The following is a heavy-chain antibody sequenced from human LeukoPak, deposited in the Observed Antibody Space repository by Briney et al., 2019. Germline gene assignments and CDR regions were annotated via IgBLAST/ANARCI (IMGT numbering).Heavy chain of an antibody. CDR2: ISSSSSYI. D-gene: IGHD4-17*01. Sequence: GGSLRLSCVASGFTFSSYSMNWVRQAPGKGLEWVSSISSSSSYIYYADSVKGRFTISRDNAKNSLYLQMNSLRAEDTAVYYCARPGDYGDYLDDAFDIWGQGTMVTVSS. J-gene: IGHJ3*02. V-gene: IGHV3-21*01. CDR1: GFTFSSYS. CDR3: ARPGDYGDYLDDAFDI.